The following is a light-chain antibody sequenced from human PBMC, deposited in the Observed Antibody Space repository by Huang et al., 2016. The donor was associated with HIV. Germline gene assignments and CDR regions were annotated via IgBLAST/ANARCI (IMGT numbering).Light chain of an antibody. Sequence: IQMTQSPSSLSASVGDRVTITCRASQTISSYLNWYHQKPGKAPHLLIYAASGLHSGVPSRFSGSGSGTDFTLTISSLQPEDFVTYYCQQSYNTPRTFGQGTKLEIK. J-gene: IGKJ2*01. V-gene: IGKV1-39*01. CDR2: AAS. CDR3: QQSYNTPRT. CDR1: QTISSY.